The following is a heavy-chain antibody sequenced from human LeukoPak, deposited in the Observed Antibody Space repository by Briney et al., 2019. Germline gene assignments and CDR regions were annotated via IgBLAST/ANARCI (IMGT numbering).Heavy chain of an antibody. D-gene: IGHD3-9*01. CDR2: ISGSGGST. CDR1: GFTFSSYS. V-gene: IGHV3-21*01. J-gene: IGHJ6*03. Sequence: PGGSLRLSCAASGFTFSSYSMNWVRQAPGKGLEWVSAISGSGGSTYYADSVKGRFTISRDNAKNSLYLQMNSLRAEDTAVYYCARAGGQPPLRYFDWLPTYYYYYYYMDVWGKGTTVTISS. CDR3: ARAGGQPPLRYFDWLPTYYYYYYYMDV.